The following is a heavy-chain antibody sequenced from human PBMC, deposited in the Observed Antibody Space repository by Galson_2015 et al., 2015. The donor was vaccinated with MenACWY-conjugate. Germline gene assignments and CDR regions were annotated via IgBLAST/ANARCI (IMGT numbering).Heavy chain of an antibody. CDR2: ITHSGSA. J-gene: IGHJ4*02. V-gene: IGHV4-34*01. Sequence: SETLSLTCAAFGGSFSSYYWSWTRQSPGKGLEWIGEITHSGSANYNPSLKSRVTISVDTSKNQFSLTMTSVTAADTAVYYCARGVNLASMAGYWGQGTLVTVSS. CDR3: ARGVNLASMAGY. CDR1: GGSFSSYY. D-gene: IGHD3-3*02.